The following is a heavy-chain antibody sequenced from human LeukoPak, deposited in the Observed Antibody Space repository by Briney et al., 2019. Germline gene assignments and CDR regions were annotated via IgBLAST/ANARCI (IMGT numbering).Heavy chain of an antibody. CDR1: GFTFSNYW. J-gene: IGHJ4*02. Sequence: GGSLRLSRAGSGFTFSNYWVHWVRQAPGKGLVWVSRINTDGSRTDYADSVRGRFTISRDNAKNTLSLQMNSLTAEDTAVYYCVRSMSGRNDFWGQGTLVTVSS. CDR2: INTDGSRT. D-gene: IGHD3-3*01. CDR3: VRSMSGRNDF. V-gene: IGHV3-74*01.